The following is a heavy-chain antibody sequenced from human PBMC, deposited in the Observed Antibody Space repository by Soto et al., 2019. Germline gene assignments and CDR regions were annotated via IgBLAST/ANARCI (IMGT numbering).Heavy chain of an antibody. J-gene: IGHJ1*01. D-gene: IGHD5-18*01. CDR2: ISDDGASI. Sequence: GWSLRLSCEASGFSFSSFAMNLVRQAPGRGLEWVSYISDDGASIYYADSLKGRFTISRDNAKNSLSLQMNNLRAEDTAVYYCARENSVQALLHHFEHWGMGTLVTVSS. CDR1: GFSFSSFA. V-gene: IGHV3-48*03. CDR3: ARENSVQALLHHFEH.